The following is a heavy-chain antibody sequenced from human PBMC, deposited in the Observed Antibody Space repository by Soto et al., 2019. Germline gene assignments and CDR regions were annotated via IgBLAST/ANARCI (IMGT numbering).Heavy chain of an antibody. CDR2: IYSGGST. V-gene: IGHV3-66*01. CDR3: ARSPPLWFGPPYYYYGMDV. CDR1: GFTVSSNY. Sequence: GGSLRLSCAASGFTVSSNYMSWVRQAPGKGLEWVSVIYSGGSTYYADSVKGRFTISRDNSKNTLYLQMNSLRAEDTAVYYCARSPPLWFGPPYYYYGMDVWGQGTTVTVSS. J-gene: IGHJ6*02. D-gene: IGHD3-10*01.